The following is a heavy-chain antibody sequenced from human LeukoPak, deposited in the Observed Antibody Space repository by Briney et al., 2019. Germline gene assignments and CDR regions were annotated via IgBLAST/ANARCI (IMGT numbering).Heavy chain of an antibody. J-gene: IGHJ6*03. V-gene: IGHV3-7*03. CDR1: GFSFTTYW. D-gene: IGHD3-22*01. Sequence: PGGSLRLSCAASGFSFTTYWMGWVRQAPGKGLEWVANIKQDGTEKYYVDSVKGRFTISRDNAKNSLYLQMNSLRVEDTAVYYCARDRDYYDSSGYYRYYYYYMDVWGKGTTVTISS. CDR3: ARDRDYYDSSGYYRYYYYYMDV. CDR2: IKQDGTEK.